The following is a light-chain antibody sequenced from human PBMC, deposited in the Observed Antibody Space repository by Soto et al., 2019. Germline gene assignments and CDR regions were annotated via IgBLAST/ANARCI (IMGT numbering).Light chain of an antibody. J-gene: IGKJ1*01. CDR2: GAS. CDR3: QQYGSSPRT. Sequence: EIVLTQSPGTLSLSPGERDTLSCRASPSVSSSYLAWYQQKPGQPPRLLIYGASSRATGIPDRFSGSGSGTDFTLTISRLEPEDFAVYYCQQYGSSPRTFGQGTKVEIK. CDR1: PSVSSSY. V-gene: IGKV3-20*01.